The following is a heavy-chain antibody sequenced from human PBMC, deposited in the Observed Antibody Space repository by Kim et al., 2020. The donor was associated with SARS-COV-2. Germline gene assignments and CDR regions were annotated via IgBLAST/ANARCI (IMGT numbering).Heavy chain of an antibody. Sequence: ASVKVSCKASGYTFTDYYMHWVREAPGQGLEWMGRINPNSGGTNYAQKFQGRVTMTRDTSISTAYMELSRLRSDDTAVYYCARFPSYDILTGYYRNYDDWGQGTLVTVSS. CDR1: GYTFTDYY. CDR3: ARFPSYDILTGYYRNYDD. J-gene: IGHJ4*02. CDR2: INPNSGGT. V-gene: IGHV1-2*06. D-gene: IGHD3-9*01.